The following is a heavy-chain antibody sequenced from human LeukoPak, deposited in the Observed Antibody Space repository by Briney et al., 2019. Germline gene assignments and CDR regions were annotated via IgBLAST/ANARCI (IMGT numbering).Heavy chain of an antibody. V-gene: IGHV3-23*01. Sequence: GGSLRLSXAASGFTFGTYTMSWVRQAPGKGLEWLSAISGNGGSTYYADSVKGRFTISRDNSKDTLYLQMNSLRAEDTAVYYCAKSRYSYGYADYWGQGTLVTVSS. D-gene: IGHD5-18*01. CDR1: GFTFGTYT. CDR3: AKSRYSYGYADY. J-gene: IGHJ4*02. CDR2: ISGNGGST.